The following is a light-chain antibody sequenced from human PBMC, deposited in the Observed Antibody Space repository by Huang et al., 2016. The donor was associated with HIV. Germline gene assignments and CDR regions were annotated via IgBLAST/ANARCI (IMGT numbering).Light chain of an antibody. Sequence: DIQMTQSPSSLSASVGDRVTITCRASQSMSSYLNWYQQKPGKAPKLLIYAASSLQSGVPSRFSGSGSETDFTLTISSLQPEDFATYYCQQSYSNTFGQGTKLEIK. CDR3: QQSYSNT. CDR2: AAS. CDR1: QSMSSY. J-gene: IGKJ2*01. V-gene: IGKV1-39*01.